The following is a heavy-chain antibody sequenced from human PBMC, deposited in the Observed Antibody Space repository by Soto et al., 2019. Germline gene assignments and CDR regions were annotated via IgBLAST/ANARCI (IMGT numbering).Heavy chain of an antibody. V-gene: IGHV3-23*01. CDR2: SSGSGSTA. CDR1: GFTFSSYA. D-gene: IGHD2-21*02. CDR3: AKVVTAIFRYGMDV. J-gene: IGHJ6*02. Sequence: GGSLRLSCAVSGFTFSSYAMSWVRQAPGKGLEWVSVSSGSGSTAYYANSVKGRFTISRDSSTNTLYLQMNSLRAEDTAVYYCAKVVTAIFRYGMDVWGQGTTVTGS.